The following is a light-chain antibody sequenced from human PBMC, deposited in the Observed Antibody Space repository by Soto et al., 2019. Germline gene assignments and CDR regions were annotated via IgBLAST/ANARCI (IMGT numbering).Light chain of an antibody. V-gene: IGKV1-5*03. CDR1: QSISNC. Sequence: DIQMTQSPSTLSASVGDRVTITCRASQSISNCLAWYQQKPGRPPKLLMYKTSTLESGVPSRFSGSGSGTEFTLTIGSLQPDDSATYYCQQYKSNSYTFGQGTKLEIK. J-gene: IGKJ2*01. CDR2: KTS. CDR3: QQYKSNSYT.